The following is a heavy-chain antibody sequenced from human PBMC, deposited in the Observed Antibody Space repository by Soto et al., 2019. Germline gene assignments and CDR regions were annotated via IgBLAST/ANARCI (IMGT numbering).Heavy chain of an antibody. CDR2: IKPDSGDT. CDR3: ARRSSTYLNEIIYDP. J-gene: IGHJ5*02. Sequence: DASVKGSCKAAGYTFTSYDIFWVLQSTVQGLEWMGWIKPDSGDTHYAQNFQGRVTMTRDTSINTAYMELNNLVSDDTAVYYCARRSSTYLNEIIYDPWGQGTLVTVSS. CDR1: GYTFTSYD. V-gene: IGHV1-2*02. D-gene: IGHD2-2*01.